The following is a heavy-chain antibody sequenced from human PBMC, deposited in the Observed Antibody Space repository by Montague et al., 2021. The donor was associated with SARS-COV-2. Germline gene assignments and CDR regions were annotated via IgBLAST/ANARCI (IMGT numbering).Heavy chain of an antibody. J-gene: IGHJ1*01. CDR3: ARGSYYYDVLSGAEYFQH. Sequence: SLRLSCAASGFTFSSYCMIWVRQAPGKGLEWVSSISSSSSYIYYADSVKGRFTISRDNAKNSLYLQMNSLRAEDTAVYYCARGSYYYDVLSGAEYFQHWGQGTLVTVSS. CDR2: ISSSSSYI. V-gene: IGHV3-21*01. D-gene: IGHD3-3*01. CDR1: GFTFSSYC.